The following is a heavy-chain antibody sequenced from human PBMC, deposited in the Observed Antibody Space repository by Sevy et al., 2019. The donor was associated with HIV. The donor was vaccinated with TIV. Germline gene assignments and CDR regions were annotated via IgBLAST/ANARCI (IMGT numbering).Heavy chain of an antibody. J-gene: IGHJ4*02. CDR1: GFTFSDYY. V-gene: IGHV3-11*01. CDR2: ISSSGSTI. CDR3: ARVAYYDFWCGYFLDF. D-gene: IGHD3-3*01. Sequence: GGSLRLSCAASGFTFSDYYMSWIRQAPGKGLEWVSYISSSGSTIYYADSVKGRFTISRDNAKNSLYLQMNSLRAEDSAGYYGARVAYYDFWCGYFLDFWGQGTLVTVSS.